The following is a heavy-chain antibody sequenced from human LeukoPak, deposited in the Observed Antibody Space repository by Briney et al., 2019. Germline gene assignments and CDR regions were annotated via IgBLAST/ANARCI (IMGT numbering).Heavy chain of an antibody. V-gene: IGHV4-61*08. J-gene: IGHJ4*02. Sequence: SETLSLTCTVSGDPIIGYSDYKWTWLRQSPEKGLEWTGYIYYSGSTNYNPSLKSRVTISVDTSKNQFSLKLTSVTAADTAVYYCVREYSGFDYWGQGTLVTVSS. CDR2: IYYSGST. CDR3: VREYSGFDY. D-gene: IGHD1-26*01. CDR1: GDPIIGYSDY.